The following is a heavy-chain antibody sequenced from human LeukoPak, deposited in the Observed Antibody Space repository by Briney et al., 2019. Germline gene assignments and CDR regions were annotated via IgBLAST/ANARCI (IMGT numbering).Heavy chain of an antibody. CDR1: GFTFSNYA. Sequence: GGSLRLSCAASGFTFSNYAMTWVRQAPGKGLEWVSGISGSGDSTYYADSVKGRFTISRDNSKNTLYLQMNSLRAEDTAVYYCAKPGHDYDFWSGPTAYWGQGTLVTVSS. CDR2: ISGSGDST. V-gene: IGHV3-23*01. D-gene: IGHD3-3*01. CDR3: AKPGHDYDFWSGPTAY. J-gene: IGHJ4*02.